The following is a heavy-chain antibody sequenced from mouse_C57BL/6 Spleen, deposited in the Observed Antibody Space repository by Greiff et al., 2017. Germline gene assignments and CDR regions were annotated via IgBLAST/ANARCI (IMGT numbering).Heavy chain of an antibody. J-gene: IGHJ4*01. V-gene: IGHV1-81*01. CDR1: GYTFTSYG. CDR3: ARYDPKWYAMDY. CDR2: IYPRSGNT. Sequence: VTLMESGAELARPGASVKLSCKASGYTFTSYGISWVKQRTGQGLEWIGEIYPRSGNTYYNEQFKGKATLTADKSSSTAYMELRSLTSEDSAVYYCARYDPKWYAMDYWGQGTSVTVSS. D-gene: IGHD1-3*01.